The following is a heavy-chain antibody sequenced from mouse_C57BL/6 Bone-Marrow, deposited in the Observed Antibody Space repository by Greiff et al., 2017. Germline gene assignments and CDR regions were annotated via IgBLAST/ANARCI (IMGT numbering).Heavy chain of an antibody. V-gene: IGHV14-4*01. Sequence: VQLQQPGAELVRPGTSVKLSCKASGYTFTSYWMHWVKQRPEQGLEWIGWIDPENGDTEYASKFQGKATITADTSSNTAYLQLSSLTSEDTAVYYCTTGFITTVVRAMDYWGQGTSVTVSS. CDR3: TTGFITTVVRAMDY. D-gene: IGHD1-1*01. CDR2: IDPENGDT. CDR1: GYTFTSYW. J-gene: IGHJ4*01.